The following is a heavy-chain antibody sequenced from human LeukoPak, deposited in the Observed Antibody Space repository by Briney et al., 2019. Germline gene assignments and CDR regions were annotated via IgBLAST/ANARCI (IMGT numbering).Heavy chain of an antibody. Sequence: GGSLRLSCAASGFTFSSYAMHWVRQAPGKGLEYVSAISSNGGSTYYANSVKGRFTISRDNSKNTLYLQMGSLRAEDMAVYYCATSDGSSGYYNYWGQGTLVTVSS. CDR2: ISSNGGST. V-gene: IGHV3-64*01. CDR3: ATSDGSSGYYNY. CDR1: GFTFSSYA. D-gene: IGHD3-22*01. J-gene: IGHJ4*02.